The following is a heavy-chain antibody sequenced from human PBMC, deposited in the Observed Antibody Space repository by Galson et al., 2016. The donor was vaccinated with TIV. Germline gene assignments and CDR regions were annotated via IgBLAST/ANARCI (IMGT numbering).Heavy chain of an antibody. CDR1: GYTFRNYG. J-gene: IGHJ1*01. CDR3: AKDLSADRITVFRMLIYAPQYFQD. CDR2: MSADNGDT. Sequence: SVKVSCKASGYTFRNYGITWIRQAPGQGLEWMGWMSADNGDTTYAQKLRGRVPMTRDTSTKTAYMELSSLRSDDTAVYFCAKDLSADRITVFRMLIYAPQYFQDWDQGTLVTGSS. V-gene: IGHV1-18*01. D-gene: IGHD3-16*01.